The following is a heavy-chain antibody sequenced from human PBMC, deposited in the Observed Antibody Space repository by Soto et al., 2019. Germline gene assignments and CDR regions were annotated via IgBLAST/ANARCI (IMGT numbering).Heavy chain of an antibody. Sequence: PGGSLRLSCAASGFTFSSYGMHWVRQAPGKGLEWVAVIWYDGSNKYYADSVKGRFTISRDNSKNTLYLQMNSLRAEDTAVYYCASSLSTSVGAFAIWGQGTMVTVSS. CDR1: GFTFSSYG. CDR3: ASSLSTSVGAFAI. J-gene: IGHJ3*02. D-gene: IGHD2-2*01. V-gene: IGHV3-33*01. CDR2: IWYDGSNK.